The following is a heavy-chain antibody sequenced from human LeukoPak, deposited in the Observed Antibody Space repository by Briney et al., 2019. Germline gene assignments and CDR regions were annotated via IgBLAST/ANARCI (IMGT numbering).Heavy chain of an antibody. V-gene: IGHV4-4*08. D-gene: IGHD1-1*01. CDR2: LYNTVNT. J-gene: IGHJ4*02. CDR1: GGPITSNF. Sequence: PSETLSLTCTVSGGPITSNFWSWIRQPPGKGLEWIGYLYNTVNTKYSPSLKSRATISGDTSKNQFSLKLNSLSAADTAVYYCARAKPDWNPPDYWGQGIIVTVSS. CDR3: ARAKPDWNPPDY.